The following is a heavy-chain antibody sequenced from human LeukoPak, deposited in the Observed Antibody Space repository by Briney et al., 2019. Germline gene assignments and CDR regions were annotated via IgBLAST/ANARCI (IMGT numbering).Heavy chain of an antibody. CDR1: GGSFSGYY. CDR3: ARVNYDILTGHPVNFDY. CDR2: INHSGST. Sequence: SETLSLTCAVYGGSFSGYYWSWIRQPPGKGLEWIGEINHSGSTNYNPSLKSRVTISVDTSKNQFSLKLSSVTAADTAVYYCARVNYDILTGHPVNFDYWGQGTLVTVSS. J-gene: IGHJ4*02. V-gene: IGHV4-34*01. D-gene: IGHD3-9*01.